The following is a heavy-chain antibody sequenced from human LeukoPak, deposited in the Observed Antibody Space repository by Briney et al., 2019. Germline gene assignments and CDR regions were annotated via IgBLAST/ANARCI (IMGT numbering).Heavy chain of an antibody. CDR2: IIPMLGLP. CDR1: GGAFNTYI. CDR3: ARSGPGYYGMDV. J-gene: IGHJ6*02. Sequence: GASVKVSCKASGGAFNTYIINWVRQAPGQGLEWMGRIIPMLGLPNFAQRFQGRLSITADKSTTTAHIELGSLTSDDTAIYYCARSGPGYYGMDVWGQGTTVTVSS. V-gene: IGHV1-69*02. D-gene: IGHD5-12*01.